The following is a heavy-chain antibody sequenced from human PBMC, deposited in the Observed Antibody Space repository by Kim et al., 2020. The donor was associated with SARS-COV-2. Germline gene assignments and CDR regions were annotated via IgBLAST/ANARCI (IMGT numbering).Heavy chain of an antibody. V-gene: IGHV1-69*13. CDR1: GGTFSSYA. CDR2: IIPIFGTA. CDR3: ARGETTGAAAGSNRGDYKFDY. J-gene: IGHJ4*02. D-gene: IGHD6-13*01. Sequence: SEKVSCKASGGTFSSYAISWVRQAPGQGLEWMGGIIPIFGTANYAQKFQGRVTITADESTSTAYMELSSLRSEDTAVYYCARGETTGAAAGSNRGDYKFDYWGQGTLVTVSS.